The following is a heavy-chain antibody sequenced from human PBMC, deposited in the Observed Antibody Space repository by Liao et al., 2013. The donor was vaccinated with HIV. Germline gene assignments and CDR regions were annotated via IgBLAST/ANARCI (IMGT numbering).Heavy chain of an antibody. Sequence: QVQLQESGPGLVKPSETLSLTCTVSGGSISSYYWSWIRQPPGKGLEWIGYIYYSGSTYYNPSLKSRVTISVDTSKNQFSLKLSSVTAADTAVYYCARERGEDGYNYWYFDLWGRGTLVTVSS. J-gene: IGHJ2*01. CDR3: ARERGEDGYNYWYFDL. V-gene: IGHV4-30-4*08. CDR1: GGSISSYY. D-gene: IGHD5-24*01. CDR2: IYYSGST.